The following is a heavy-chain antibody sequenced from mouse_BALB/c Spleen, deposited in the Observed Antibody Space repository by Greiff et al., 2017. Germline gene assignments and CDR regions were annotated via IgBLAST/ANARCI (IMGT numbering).Heavy chain of an antibody. Sequence: EVQLQQSGPSLVKPSQTLSLTCSVTGDSITSGYWNWIRKFPGNKLEYMGYISYSGSTYYNPSLKSRISITRDTSKNQYYLQLNSVTTEDTATYYCARSGYYYGSRYAMDYWGQGTSVTVSS. CDR3: ARSGYYYGSRYAMDY. V-gene: IGHV3-8*02. CDR2: ISYSGST. CDR1: GDSITSGY. D-gene: IGHD1-1*01. J-gene: IGHJ4*01.